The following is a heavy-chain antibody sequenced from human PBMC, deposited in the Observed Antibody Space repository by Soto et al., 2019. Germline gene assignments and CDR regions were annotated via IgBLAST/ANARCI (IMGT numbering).Heavy chain of an antibody. D-gene: IGHD2-2*02. Sequence: KPSETLSLTCAVSGYSISSGYYWGWIRQPPGKGLEWIGSIYHSGSTYYNPSLKSRVTISVDTSKNQFSLKLSSVAAADTAVDYCPRAPGYCSSPSRYRIWFDPWGQGTLVTVSS. J-gene: IGHJ5*02. CDR1: GYSISSGYY. V-gene: IGHV4-38-2*01. CDR2: IYHSGST. CDR3: PRAPGYCSSPSRYRIWFDP.